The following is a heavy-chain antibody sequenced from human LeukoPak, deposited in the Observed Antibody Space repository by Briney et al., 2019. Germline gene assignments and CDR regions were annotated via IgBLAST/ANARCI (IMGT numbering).Heavy chain of an antibody. Sequence: PSETLSLTCTVSGGSISSSCYYWGWIRQPPGKGLEWIGSIYYSGSTYYNPSPKRRATISVDTSKNQFSLKLSTVPAADTAVYYCARAKWELICIWCDPWGQGTLVTVSS. D-gene: IGHD1-26*01. V-gene: IGHV4-39*07. CDR2: IYYSGST. CDR3: ARAKWELICIWCDP. CDR1: GGSISSSCYY. J-gene: IGHJ5*02.